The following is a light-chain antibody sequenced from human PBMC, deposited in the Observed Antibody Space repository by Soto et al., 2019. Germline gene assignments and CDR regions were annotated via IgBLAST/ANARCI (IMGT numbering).Light chain of an antibody. CDR1: QSVSTN. CDR2: GAS. J-gene: IGKJ1*01. Sequence: EIVMTQSPASLSVPPGERATLSCRASQSVSTNFAWYLQKPGQAPRLLIYGASTRATAVPARFTASGSGTGFTLATSSLQSDDFGVYYCQQYDTWPRIFGKGTKVEIK. V-gene: IGKV3-15*01. CDR3: QQYDTWPRI.